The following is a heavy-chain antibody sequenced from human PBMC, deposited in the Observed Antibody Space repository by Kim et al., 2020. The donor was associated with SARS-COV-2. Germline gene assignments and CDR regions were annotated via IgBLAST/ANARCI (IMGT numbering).Heavy chain of an antibody. J-gene: IGHJ6*02. CDR2: INAGKGNT. Sequence: ASVKVSCKASGYTFTSYAMHWVRQAPGQRLEWMGWINAGKGNTKYSQKFQGRVTITRDTSASTAYMELSSLRSEDTAVYYCARDPTGYSYGSRFYGMDVWGQGTTVTVSS. CDR3: ARDPTGYSYGSRFYGMDV. CDR1: GYTFTSYA. V-gene: IGHV1-3*01. D-gene: IGHD5-18*01.